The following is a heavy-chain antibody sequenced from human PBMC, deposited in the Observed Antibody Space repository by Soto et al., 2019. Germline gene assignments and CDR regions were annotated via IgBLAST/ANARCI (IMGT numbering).Heavy chain of an antibody. CDR1: GGTFSSYA. J-gene: IGHJ5*02. CDR3: AKAAQTRYNWNELGNWFDP. CDR2: IVPIFGVA. V-gene: IGHV1-69*01. D-gene: IGHD1-1*01. Sequence: QVQLVQSGAEVKKPGSSVKVSCKESGGTFSSYAIAWVRQAPGQGLEWMGGIVPIFGVANYAHKFQVRVAITADEATNTAYMELSSLRSDDTAVYYCAKAAQTRYNWNELGNWFDPWGQGTLVTVSS.